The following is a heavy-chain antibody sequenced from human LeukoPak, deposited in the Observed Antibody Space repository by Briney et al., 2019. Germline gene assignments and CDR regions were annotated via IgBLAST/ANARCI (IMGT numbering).Heavy chain of an antibody. J-gene: IGHJ4*02. CDR3: AAVSRNYYDSSGYYQGHDY. D-gene: IGHD3-22*01. Sequence: GAPVKVSCKASGYTFTGYYMHWVRQAPGQGLEWMGWINPNSGGTNYAQKFQGRVTMTRDTSISTAYMELSRLRSDDTAVYYCAAVSRNYYDSSGYYQGHDYWGQGTLVTVSS. CDR1: GYTFTGYY. V-gene: IGHV1-2*02. CDR2: INPNSGGT.